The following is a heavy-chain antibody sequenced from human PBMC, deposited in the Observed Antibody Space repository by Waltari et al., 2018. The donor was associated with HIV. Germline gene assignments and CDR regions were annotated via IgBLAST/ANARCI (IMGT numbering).Heavy chain of an antibody. CDR1: GFTFSNYW. CDR2: IKQDGSEK. V-gene: IGHV3-7*04. J-gene: IGHJ5*02. D-gene: IGHD6-13*01. Sequence: EVQLVESGGGLVQPGGSLRLSCAASGFTFSNYWMSWVRQAPGKGLEWVATIKQDGSEKYYGDSGKDRFTISRDNAKNSLYLQMNSLRDEDTAVYYCARDLKYSSSWFMLYNWFDPWGQGTLVTVSS. CDR3: ARDLKYSSSWFMLYNWFDP.